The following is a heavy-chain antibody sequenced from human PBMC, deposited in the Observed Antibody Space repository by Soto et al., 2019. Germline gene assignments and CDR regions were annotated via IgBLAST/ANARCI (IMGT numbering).Heavy chain of an antibody. J-gene: IGHJ3*02. CDR3: ARARLRAVYAFDI. Sequence: QVQLQESDAGLVKASQTLSLTCTVSGGSVSSGAYYWTWIRQRPGKGLEWIGYIYYSGSTYYSPSIKSRLSLSPGTSKNQFSLRLSSVTAADTAMYYCARARLRAVYAFDIWGQGTMVTVSS. CDR2: IYYSGST. CDR1: GGSVSSGAYY. V-gene: IGHV4-31*03. D-gene: IGHD5-12*01.